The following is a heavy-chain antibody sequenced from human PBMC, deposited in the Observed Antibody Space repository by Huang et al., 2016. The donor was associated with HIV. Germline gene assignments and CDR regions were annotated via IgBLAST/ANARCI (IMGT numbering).Heavy chain of an antibody. V-gene: IGHV4-34*01. CDR2: INHRGST. Sequence: QVQLQQWGAGLLKPSETLSLICAVYGGSFSGYYWSWIRQPPGKGLEWIGEINHRGSTNDNPSLKSRVTISVDPSKTQFSLKLSSVTAADTAVYYGARGLGSEEWFVESGDAFDIWGQGTMVTVSS. CDR1: GGSFSGYY. D-gene: IGHD3-10*01. CDR3: ARGLGSEEWFVESGDAFDI. J-gene: IGHJ3*02.